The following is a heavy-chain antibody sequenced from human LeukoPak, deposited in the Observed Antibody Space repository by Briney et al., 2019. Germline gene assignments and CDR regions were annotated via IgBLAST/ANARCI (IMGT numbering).Heavy chain of an antibody. CDR1: GFTFSSYG. J-gene: IGHJ4*02. CDR2: ISYDGSNK. CDR3: AKEWELPLMDY. D-gene: IGHD1-26*01. V-gene: IGHV3-30*18. Sequence: GGSLRLSCAASGFTFSSYGMHWVRQAPGKGLGWVAVISYDGSNKYYADSVKGRFTISRDNSKNTLYLQMNSLRAEDTAVYYCAKEWELPLMDYWGQGTLVTVSS.